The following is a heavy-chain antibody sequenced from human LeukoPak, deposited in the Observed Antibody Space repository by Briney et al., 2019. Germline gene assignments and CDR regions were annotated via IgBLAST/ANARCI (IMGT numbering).Heavy chain of an antibody. CDR3: ARDAGVRYYDSSGYVDY. V-gene: IGHV1-2*02. CDR1: GYTFTGYY. Sequence: ASVKVSCKASGYTFTGYYMHWVRQAPGQGLEWMGWINPNSGGTNYAQKFQGRVTMTRDTSISTAYMELRSLRSDDTAVYYCARDAGVRYYDSSGYVDYWGQGTLVTVSS. CDR2: INPNSGGT. J-gene: IGHJ4*02. D-gene: IGHD3-22*01.